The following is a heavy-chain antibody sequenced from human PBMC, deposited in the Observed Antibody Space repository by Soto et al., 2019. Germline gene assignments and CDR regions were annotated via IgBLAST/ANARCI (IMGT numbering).Heavy chain of an antibody. CDR1: GGSISSSNW. V-gene: IGHV4-4*02. Sequence: PSETLSLTCAVSGGSISSSNWWIWVRQPPGKGLDWVGEIYHSGSTNYNPSLKSRVTISVDKSKNQFSLKLSSVTAADTAVYYCARAMGGYSYGAYYYGMDVWGQGTTVT. D-gene: IGHD5-18*01. CDR2: IYHSGST. CDR3: ARAMGGYSYGAYYYGMDV. J-gene: IGHJ6*02.